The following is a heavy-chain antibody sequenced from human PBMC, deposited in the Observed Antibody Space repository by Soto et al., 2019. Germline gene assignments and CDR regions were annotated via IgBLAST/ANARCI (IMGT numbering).Heavy chain of an antibody. J-gene: IGHJ2*01. D-gene: IGHD3-3*02. V-gene: IGHV4-34*01. CDR2: INHSGST. Sequence: QVQLQQWGAGLLKPSETLSLTCAVYGGSFSGYYWSWIRQPPGKGLEWIGEINHSGSTNYNPSLKSRVTISVDTSKNQFSLKLSSVTAADTAVYYCARRDSICRHWYFDLWGRGTLVTVSS. CDR3: ARRDSICRHWYFDL. CDR1: GGSFSGYY.